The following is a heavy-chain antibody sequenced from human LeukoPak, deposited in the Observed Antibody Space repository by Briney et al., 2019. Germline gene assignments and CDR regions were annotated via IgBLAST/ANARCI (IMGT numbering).Heavy chain of an antibody. CDR1: GGSISSSNYY. CDR2: IYYSGST. Sequence: SQTLSLTCIVSGGSISSSNYYWGWIRQPPGKGLECIGSIYYSGSTYYNPSLKSRVTISVDTSKNQFSLKLSSVTAADTAVYYCASSGWYLSSFNWGQGTLVTVSS. CDR3: ASSGWYLSSFN. V-gene: IGHV4-39*01. D-gene: IGHD6-19*01. J-gene: IGHJ4*02.